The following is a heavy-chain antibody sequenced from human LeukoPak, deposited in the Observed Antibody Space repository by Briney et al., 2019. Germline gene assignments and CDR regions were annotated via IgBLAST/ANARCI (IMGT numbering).Heavy chain of an antibody. Sequence: GGSLRLSCAASGFTVSSNYMSWVREAPGKGLEWVSVIYSGGSTYYADSVKGRFTISRDNSKNTLYLQMNSLRAEDTAVYYCARDRLGPMDYWGQGTLVTVSS. CDR1: GFTVSSNY. D-gene: IGHD7-27*01. CDR2: IYSGGST. J-gene: IGHJ4*02. V-gene: IGHV3-53*01. CDR3: ARDRLGPMDY.